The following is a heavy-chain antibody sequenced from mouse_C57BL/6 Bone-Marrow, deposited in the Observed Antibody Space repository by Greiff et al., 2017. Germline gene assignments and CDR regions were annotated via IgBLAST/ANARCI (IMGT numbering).Heavy chain of an antibody. CDR3: ARGGYYCGSSLRYFDY. J-gene: IGHJ2*01. CDR1: GYTFTSYG. V-gene: IGHV1-81*01. Sequence: QVQLQQSGAELARPGASVKLSCKASGYTFTSYGISWVKQRTGQGLEWIGEIYPRSGNTYYNEKFKGKATLTADKSSSTAYMELRSLTSEDSAVYFGARGGYYCGSSLRYFDYWGQGTTLTVSS. CDR2: IYPRSGNT. D-gene: IGHD1-1*01.